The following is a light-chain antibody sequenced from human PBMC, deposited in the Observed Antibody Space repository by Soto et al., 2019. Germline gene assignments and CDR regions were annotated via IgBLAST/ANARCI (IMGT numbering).Light chain of an antibody. J-gene: IGKJ2*01. CDR3: QQYGSSPRT. CDR1: QSVSSSY. Sequence: EIVLTQSPGTLSLSPGERATLSCRASQSVSSSYLAWYQLRPGQAPRLLIYAASSRATGIPDRFSGSGSGTDFTLTISSLEPEDCAVYYCQQYGSSPRTFGQGTKLEIK. V-gene: IGKV3-20*01. CDR2: AAS.